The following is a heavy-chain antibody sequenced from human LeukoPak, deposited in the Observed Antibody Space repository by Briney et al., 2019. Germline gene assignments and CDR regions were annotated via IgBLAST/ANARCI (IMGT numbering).Heavy chain of an antibody. CDR3: AVYDSSGYYSRELY. D-gene: IGHD3-22*01. J-gene: IGHJ4*02. V-gene: IGHV3-21*01. Sequence: GGSLRPSCAAYGFTFSSYSMNWVRQAPGKGLEWVSSISSSSSYIYYADSVKGRFTISRDNAKNSLYLQMNSLRAEDTAVYYCAVYDSSGYYSRELYWGQGTLVTVSS. CDR2: ISSSSSYI. CDR1: GFTFSSYS.